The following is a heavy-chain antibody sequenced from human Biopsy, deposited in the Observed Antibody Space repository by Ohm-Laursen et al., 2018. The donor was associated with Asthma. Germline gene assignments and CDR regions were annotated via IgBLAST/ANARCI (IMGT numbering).Heavy chain of an antibody. CDR2: IYYSGST. D-gene: IGHD3-16*02. J-gene: IGHJ5*02. V-gene: IGHV4-61*05. CDR1: GGSISNSNYY. Sequence: PSETLSLTCTVSGGSISNSNYYWGWIRQSPGKGLEWIGYIYYSGSTNYNPSLKSRVTISEDTSKNQFSLKLTSVTAADTAVYYCARGVITNWFDPWGQGTLVTVSS. CDR3: ARGVITNWFDP.